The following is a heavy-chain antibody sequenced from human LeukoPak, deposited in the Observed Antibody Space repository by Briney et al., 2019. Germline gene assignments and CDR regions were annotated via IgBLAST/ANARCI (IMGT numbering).Heavy chain of an antibody. CDR1: GYSISSGYY. J-gene: IGHJ1*01. V-gene: IGHV4-38-2*01. Sequence: SETLSLTCAVSGYSISSGYYWGWIRQSPGKGLEWIGSIYHSGSTYYNPSLKSRVTISVDTSKNQFSLKLSSVTAADTAVYYCAANIVVVPAAQYFQHWGQGTLVTVSS. CDR3: AANIVVVPAAQYFQH. D-gene: IGHD2-2*01. CDR2: IYHSGST.